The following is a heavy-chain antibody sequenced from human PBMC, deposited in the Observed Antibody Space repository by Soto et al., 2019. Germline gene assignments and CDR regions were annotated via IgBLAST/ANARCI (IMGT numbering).Heavy chain of an antibody. CDR2: IYASGSS. CDR3: AREKGYVSGPKNLDY. V-gene: IGHV4-30-4*01. CDR1: GGSISSGDSF. Sequence: SETLCLTCTVSGGSISSGDSFWSWIRQSPGKGLAWRGYIYASGSSYYNPSLKNRATLSVDTSKNQFSLKLRTVPAADTAVYYCAREKGYVSGPKNLDYWGQGTLVTLAS. J-gene: IGHJ4*02. D-gene: IGHD5-12*01.